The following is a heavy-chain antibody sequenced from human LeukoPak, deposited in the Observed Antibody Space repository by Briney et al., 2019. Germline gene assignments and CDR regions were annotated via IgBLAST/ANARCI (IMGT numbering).Heavy chain of an antibody. CDR3: ATAEYCSGGSGYSLDY. Sequence: GASVKVSCKVSGYTLTELSMHWVRQAPGKGLEWMGGFDPEDGETIYAQKFQGRVTMTEDTSTDTAYMELSSLRSEDTAVYYCATAEYCSGGSGYSLDYWGQGTLVTVSS. CDR2: FDPEDGET. CDR1: GYTLTELS. V-gene: IGHV1-24*01. D-gene: IGHD2-15*01. J-gene: IGHJ4*02.